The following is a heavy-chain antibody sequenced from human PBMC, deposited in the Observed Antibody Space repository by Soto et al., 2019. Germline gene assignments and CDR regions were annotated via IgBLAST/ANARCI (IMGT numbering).Heavy chain of an antibody. CDR2: ISYDGSNK. J-gene: IGHJ6*02. CDR3: AKDLRGGYNFYYYGMDV. D-gene: IGHD5-12*01. Sequence: SSVMAGAVKAPGKGVEWVAVISYDGSNKYYADSVKGRFTTSRDNSKNTLYLQMNSLRAEDTAVYYCAKDLRGGYNFYYYGMDVWGQGTTLTVYS. V-gene: IGHV3-30*18. CDR1: SSV.